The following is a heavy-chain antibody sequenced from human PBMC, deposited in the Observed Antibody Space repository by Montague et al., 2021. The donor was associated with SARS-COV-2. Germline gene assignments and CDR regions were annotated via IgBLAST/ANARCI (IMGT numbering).Heavy chain of an antibody. D-gene: IGHD6-19*01. CDR1: GGSISTSPYF. Sequence: SETLSLTCTVSGGSISTSPYFWGWIRQPPGKGLEWIGSIYYSGSTYYNPSLKSRVAISIDTSENQFSLKLSSVTAADTAVYYCARGNRIAGAGNGFDYWGQGTLVTVSS. CDR2: IYYSGST. CDR3: ARGNRIAGAGNGFDY. V-gene: IGHV4-39*07. J-gene: IGHJ4*02.